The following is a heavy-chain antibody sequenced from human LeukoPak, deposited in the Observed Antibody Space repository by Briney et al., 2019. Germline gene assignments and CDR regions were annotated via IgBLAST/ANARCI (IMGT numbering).Heavy chain of an antibody. CDR2: TYYSGST. CDR1: GGSISSYY. J-gene: IGHJ4*02. V-gene: IGHV4-59*01. D-gene: IGHD2/OR15-2a*01. Sequence: SETLSLTCTVSGGSISSYYWSWIRQPPGKGLEWIGNTYYSGSTKYNPSLKSRVIISADTSKNQFSLKLSSVTAADTAVYYCAGHHPRNTVDFWGQGTLVTVSS. CDR3: AGHHPRNTVDF.